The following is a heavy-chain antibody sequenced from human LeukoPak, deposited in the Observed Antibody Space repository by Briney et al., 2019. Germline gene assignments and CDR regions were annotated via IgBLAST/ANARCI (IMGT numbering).Heavy chain of an antibody. CDR2: IWYDGSNK. Sequence: GGSLRLSCAASGSTFSSYGMHWVRQVPGKGLEWVAVIWYDGSNKYYADSVKGRFTISRDNSKNTVYLQMNSLRAEDTAVYYCARERGYSYGAHCDYWGQGTLVTVSS. J-gene: IGHJ4*02. CDR3: ARERGYSYGAHCDY. CDR1: GSTFSSYG. D-gene: IGHD5-18*01. V-gene: IGHV3-33*01.